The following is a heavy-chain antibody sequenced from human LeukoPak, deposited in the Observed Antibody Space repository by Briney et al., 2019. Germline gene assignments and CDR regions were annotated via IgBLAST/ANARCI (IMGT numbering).Heavy chain of an antibody. J-gene: IGHJ5*02. CDR2: IYYSGST. CDR1: GGSISSYY. CDR3: ARANSGYVVSWFDP. Sequence: SETLSLTCTVSGGSISSYYWSWIRQPPGKGLEWIGYIYYSGSTNYNPSLKSRVTISVDTSKNQFSLKLSSVTAADTAVYYCARANSGYVVSWFDPWGQGTLVTVSS. V-gene: IGHV4-59*01. D-gene: IGHD5-12*01.